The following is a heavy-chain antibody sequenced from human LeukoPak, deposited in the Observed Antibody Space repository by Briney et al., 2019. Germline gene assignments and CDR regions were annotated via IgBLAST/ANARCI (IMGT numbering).Heavy chain of an antibody. V-gene: IGHV3-9*03. J-gene: IGHJ4*02. CDR1: GFTFDDYA. Sequence: GGSLRLSCAASGFTFDDYAMHWVRQAPGKGLEWVSGISWNSDSIGYADSVKGRFTISRDNAKNSLYLQMNSLRAEDMALYYCAKGSYGSGSYPDYWGQGTLVTVSS. CDR2: ISWNSDSI. D-gene: IGHD3-10*01. CDR3: AKGSYGSGSYPDY.